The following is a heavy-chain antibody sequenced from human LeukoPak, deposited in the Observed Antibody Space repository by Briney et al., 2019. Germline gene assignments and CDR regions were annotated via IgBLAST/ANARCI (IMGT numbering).Heavy chain of an antibody. D-gene: IGHD6-19*01. CDR2: IYYSGST. CDR3: TRSYSSGKDWGY. Sequence: SETLSLTCSVSGGSVSGTNYYWAWIRQPPEKGLEWIGTIYYSGSTYYNVSLKSRVTMTIDTSTTTVYMELRSLRSDDTAVYYCTRSYSSGKDWGYWGQGTLVTVSS. CDR1: GGSVSGTNYY. J-gene: IGHJ4*02. V-gene: IGHV4-39*01.